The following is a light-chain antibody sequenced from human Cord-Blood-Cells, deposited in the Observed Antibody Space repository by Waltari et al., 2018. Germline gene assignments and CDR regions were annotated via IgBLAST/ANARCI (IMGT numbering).Light chain of an antibody. V-gene: IGKV1-5*03. Sequence: DIQMTHSPSTLSASVGDRVTITCRANQSISSWLAWYQQKPGKAPKLLIYKASSLESGVPSRFSGSGSGTEFTLTISSLQPDDFATYYCQQYNSYSWTFGQGTKVEIK. CDR2: KAS. J-gene: IGKJ1*01. CDR1: QSISSW. CDR3: QQYNSYSWT.